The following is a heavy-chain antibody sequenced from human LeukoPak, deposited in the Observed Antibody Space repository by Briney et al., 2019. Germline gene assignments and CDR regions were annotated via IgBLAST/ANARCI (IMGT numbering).Heavy chain of an antibody. CDR3: GRFGYVSAVDT. CDR2: IEPAGSAT. V-gene: IGHV3-7*01. CDR1: GFAFSSYW. Sequence: GGSLRLTCGASGFAFSSYWMTWLRQAPGKGLEFVANIEPAGSATYYADSVKGRFTISRDNTKNLLYLQMNSLTAEDSAVYHCGRFGYVSAVDTWGQGALVTVSS. D-gene: IGHD2-15*01. J-gene: IGHJ5*02.